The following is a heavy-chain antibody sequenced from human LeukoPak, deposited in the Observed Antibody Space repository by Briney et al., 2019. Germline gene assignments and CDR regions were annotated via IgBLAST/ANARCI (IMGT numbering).Heavy chain of an antibody. CDR3: ARAAPAASYYYYYCGMDV. D-gene: IGHD2-2*01. CDR2: IYYSGST. Sequence: SETLSLTCTVSGGSISSYYWSWIRQPPGKGLEWIGYIYYSGSTNYNPSLKSRVTISVDTSKNQFSLKLSSVTAADTAVYYCARAAPAASYYYYYCGMDVWGQGTTVTVSS. J-gene: IGHJ6*02. CDR1: GGSISSYY. V-gene: IGHV4-59*01.